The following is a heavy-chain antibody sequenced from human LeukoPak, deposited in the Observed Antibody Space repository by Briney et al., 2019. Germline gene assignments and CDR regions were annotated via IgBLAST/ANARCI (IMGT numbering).Heavy chain of an antibody. Sequence: SETLSLTCTVSGGSISSYYWSWIRQPPGKGLEWIGYIYYSGTTNYNPSLKSRVTISVDTSKNQFSLKLSSVTAADTAVYYCARDVRLADTLDYWGQGTLVTVSS. D-gene: IGHD6-19*01. V-gene: IGHV4-59*01. CDR1: GGSISSYY. CDR3: ARDVRLADTLDY. J-gene: IGHJ4*02. CDR2: IYYSGTT.